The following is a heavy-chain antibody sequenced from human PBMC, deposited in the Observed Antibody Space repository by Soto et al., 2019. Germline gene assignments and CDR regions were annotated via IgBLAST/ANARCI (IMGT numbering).Heavy chain of an antibody. D-gene: IGHD4-17*01. CDR2: ISSSSSTI. V-gene: IGHV3-48*02. J-gene: IGHJ5*02. Sequence: EVQLVESGGGLVQPGGSLRLSCAASGFTFSSYSMNWVRQAPGKGLEWVSYISSSSSTIYYADSVKGRFTIPRDNAKNSLYLQMKSLRDEDTAVYYCARENYGDYLNWFDPWGQGTLVTVSS. CDR3: ARENYGDYLNWFDP. CDR1: GFTFSSYS.